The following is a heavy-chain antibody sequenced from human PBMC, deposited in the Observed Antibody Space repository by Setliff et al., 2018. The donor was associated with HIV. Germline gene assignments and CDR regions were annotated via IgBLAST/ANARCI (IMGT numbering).Heavy chain of an antibody. CDR3: ARDVEHMMDV. CDR1: GYTFTSYY. CDR2: ISAYSDET. J-gene: IGHJ6*02. Sequence: GASVKVSCKASGYTFTSYYMHWVRQAPGQGLEWMGWISAYSDETSYAQRLQGRVTMTTDTSTSTAYMELRRLTFDDTAVYYCARDVEHMMDVWGQGTTVTVSS. V-gene: IGHV1-18*04.